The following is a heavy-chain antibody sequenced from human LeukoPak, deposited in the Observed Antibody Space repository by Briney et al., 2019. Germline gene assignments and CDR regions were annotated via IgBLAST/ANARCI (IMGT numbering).Heavy chain of an antibody. CDR3: ARADSGSYSSDDAFDI. Sequence: GGSLRLSCAASGFTFNSYSMNWVRQAPGKGLEWVSSISGSNSYIYYADSMKGRFTISRDNAKNSLYLQMNSLRAEDTAVYYCARADSGSYSSDDAFDIWGQGTMVTVSS. CDR1: GFTFNSYS. V-gene: IGHV3-21*01. CDR2: ISGSNSYI. J-gene: IGHJ3*02. D-gene: IGHD1-26*01.